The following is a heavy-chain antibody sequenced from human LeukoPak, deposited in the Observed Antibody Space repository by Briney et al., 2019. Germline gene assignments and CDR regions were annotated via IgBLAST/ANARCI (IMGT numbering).Heavy chain of an antibody. J-gene: IGHJ4*02. Sequence: PGRSLRLSCAASGFTFSSYGMHWVRQAPGKGLEWVAVIWYDGSNKYYADSVKGRFTISRDNSKNTLYLQMNSLRAEDTAVYFCARGGSYSLAIGYWGQGTLVTVSS. CDR2: IWYDGSNK. CDR3: ARGGSYSLAIGY. D-gene: IGHD1-26*01. CDR1: GFTFSSYG. V-gene: IGHV3-33*01.